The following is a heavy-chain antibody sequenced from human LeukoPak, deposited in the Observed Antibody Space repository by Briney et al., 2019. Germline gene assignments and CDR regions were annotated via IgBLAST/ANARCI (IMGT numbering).Heavy chain of an antibody. D-gene: IGHD3-16*01. Sequence: GGSLRLSCTVSGVSVSAIYWSWVHQVPGKGLQWVSGIYSAGTSFHAESLEGRFTVSRDFSKNILYLQMNSLRAEDTGVYYCAMLIASSYWGQGTSVTVSS. CDR2: IYSAGTS. CDR1: GVSVSAIY. J-gene: IGHJ4*02. V-gene: IGHV3-53*01. CDR3: AMLIASSY.